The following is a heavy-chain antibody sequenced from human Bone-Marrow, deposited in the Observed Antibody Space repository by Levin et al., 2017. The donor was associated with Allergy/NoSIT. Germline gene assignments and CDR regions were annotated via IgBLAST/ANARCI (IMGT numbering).Heavy chain of an antibody. D-gene: IGHD3-10*01. Sequence: KASETLSLTCTVSGGSISSGNYYWSWIRQTPGKGLEWIGYIYYSGSTYYNPSLKSRLTISVDTSKNQFSLNLTSVTTADTAVYYCATGSGSYKFYCAYWGQGTLVTVSS. J-gene: IGHJ4*02. CDR2: IYYSGST. CDR3: ATGSGSYKFYCAY. V-gene: IGHV4-30-4*01. CDR1: GGSISSGNYY.